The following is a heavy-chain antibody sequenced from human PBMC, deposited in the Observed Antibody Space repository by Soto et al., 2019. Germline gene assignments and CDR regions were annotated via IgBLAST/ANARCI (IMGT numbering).Heavy chain of an antibody. CDR2: IYWDDDK. Sequence: QITLKESGPTLVKPTQTLTLTCTFSGFSLSTSGVGVGWIRQPPGKALEWLALIYWDDDKLYSPSLKSRLTITSDTSKTQLVLTITDMDPVDTATYYCAHTPPRAMTVVVTATNWFARWGQGTLVTVSS. V-gene: IGHV2-5*02. J-gene: IGHJ5*02. CDR1: GFSLSTSGVG. CDR3: AHTPPRAMTVVVTATNWFAR. D-gene: IGHD3-22*01.